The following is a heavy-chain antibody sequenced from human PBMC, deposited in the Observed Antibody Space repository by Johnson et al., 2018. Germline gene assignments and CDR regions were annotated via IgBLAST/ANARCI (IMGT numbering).Heavy chain of an antibody. J-gene: IGHJ6*02. CDR2: IVPIFGTA. V-gene: IGHV1-69*18. CDR1: GGTFNIYA. CDR3: ATDGLRDPTDSYSGMDV. Sequence: QVQLVESGAEVKKPGSSVKVSCKASGGTFNIYAISWVRQAPGLRLEWMGRIVPIFGTANYAPKFQGRVTLTADESTSNAYMELSSLRSEDTAAYYRATDGLRDPTDSYSGMDVWGQGTTVIVSS. D-gene: IGHD4-17*01.